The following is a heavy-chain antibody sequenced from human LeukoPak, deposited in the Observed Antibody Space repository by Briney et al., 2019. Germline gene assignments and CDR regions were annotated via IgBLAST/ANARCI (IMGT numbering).Heavy chain of an antibody. J-gene: IGHJ4*02. V-gene: IGHV3-23*01. CDR2: ISGSGGST. CDR1: GFTFSSYA. Sequence: GGSLRLSCAASGFTFSSYAMSWVRQAPGKGLEWVSAISGSGGSTYYADSVKGRFTISRDNSKNTLYLQMNSLRAEDTAVYYCAKGRSGTYSPTWDYWGQGTLVTVSS. D-gene: IGHD1-26*01. CDR3: AKGRSGTYSPTWDY.